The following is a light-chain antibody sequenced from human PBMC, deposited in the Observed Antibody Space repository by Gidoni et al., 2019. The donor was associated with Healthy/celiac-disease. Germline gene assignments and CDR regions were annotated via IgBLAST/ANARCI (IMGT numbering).Light chain of an antibody. CDR3: QRFDSTPT. CDR2: CSS. J-gene: IGKJ1*01. V-gene: IGKV4-1*01. CDR1: QSVLYSANNKNY. Sequence: DIVMTQSPVSLAVSLGERATIYCKSSQSVLYSANNKNYLAWYQQKPGQPHKLLIYCSSNRESGVPDLFSGSGSGTDFTHTISSLQAEVVAVYYFQRFDSTPTFGRGTKVEIK.